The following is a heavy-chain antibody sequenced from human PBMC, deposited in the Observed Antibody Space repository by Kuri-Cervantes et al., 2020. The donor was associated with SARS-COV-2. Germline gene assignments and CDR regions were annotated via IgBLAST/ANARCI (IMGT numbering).Heavy chain of an antibody. D-gene: IGHD4-17*01. V-gene: IGHV4-59*08. CDR2: IYYSGST. J-gene: IGHJ6*03. CDR1: GGSISSYY. Sequence: GSLRLSCTVSGGSISSYYWSWIRQPPGKGLEWIGYIYYSGSTNYNPSLKSRVTISVDTSKNQFSLKLSSVTAADTAVYYCARTPTVTTYWYYYYYMDVWGKGTTVTVSS. CDR3: ARTPTVTTYWYYYYYMDV.